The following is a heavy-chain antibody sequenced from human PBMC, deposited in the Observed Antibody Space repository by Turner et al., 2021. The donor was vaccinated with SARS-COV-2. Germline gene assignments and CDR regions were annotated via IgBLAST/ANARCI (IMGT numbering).Heavy chain of an antibody. V-gene: IGHV4-59*01. Sequence: QVQLQESGPGLVKPSETLSLTCTVSGGSIRSYYWSWIRQPPGKGLEWIGYIYYSGSTNYNPSLKSRVTISVDTSKNQFSLKLSSVTAADTAVYYCASYYYDSSGYYYAFDYWGQGTLVTVSS. J-gene: IGHJ4*02. CDR2: IYYSGST. CDR3: ASYYYDSSGYYYAFDY. CDR1: GGSIRSYY. D-gene: IGHD3-22*01.